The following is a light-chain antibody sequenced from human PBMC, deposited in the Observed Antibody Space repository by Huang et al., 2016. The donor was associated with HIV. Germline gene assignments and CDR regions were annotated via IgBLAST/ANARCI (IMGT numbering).Light chain of an antibody. V-gene: IGKV3-11*01. Sequence: EIVLTQSPVTLSLSPGNRATLSCRASQSIGTYLAWYQQKSGQAPRLLIYDASNRAACVPTRFSASGSETDFTLTIDSLEPDDFATYHCQQRSKWPLTFGGGTKVEMK. CDR3: QQRSKWPLT. CDR2: DAS. J-gene: IGKJ4*01. CDR1: QSIGTY.